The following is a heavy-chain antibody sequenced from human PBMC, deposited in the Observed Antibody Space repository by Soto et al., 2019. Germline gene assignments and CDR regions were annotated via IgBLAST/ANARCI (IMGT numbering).Heavy chain of an antibody. CDR2: IYYSVST. J-gene: IGHJ5*02. Sequence: QVQLQESGPGLVKPSQTLSLTCTVSGGSISSGGYYWSWIRQHPGKGLEWIGYIYYSVSTSYNPSLTTRVTISLDKAKNHFSMKLSSVTAAHTAVSYCAREGDYCSGGSCYRWFDPWGQGTLVTVSS. D-gene: IGHD2-15*01. V-gene: IGHV4-31*03. CDR1: GGSISSGGYY. CDR3: AREGDYCSGGSCYRWFDP.